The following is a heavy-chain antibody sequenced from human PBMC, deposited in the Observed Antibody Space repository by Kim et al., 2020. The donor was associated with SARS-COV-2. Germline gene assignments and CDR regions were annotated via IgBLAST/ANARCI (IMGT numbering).Heavy chain of an antibody. CDR2: IYYSGSN. V-gene: IGHV4-59*13. Sequence: SETLSLTCTVSGGSISGYYWSWIQQPPGKGLEWIGYIYYSGSNNYNPSLKTRVTISVDTYKNQFSLKLSSVTAADTAVYYCARFYYGMDAWGQGTTVTVSS. CDR3: ARFYYGMDA. CDR1: GGSISGYY. J-gene: IGHJ6*02.